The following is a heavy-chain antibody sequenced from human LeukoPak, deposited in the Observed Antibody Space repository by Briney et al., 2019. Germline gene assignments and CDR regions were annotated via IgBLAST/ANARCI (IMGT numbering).Heavy chain of an antibody. CDR1: GYTFTTYN. CDR2: MDSNNGNA. D-gene: IGHD4-17*01. V-gene: IGHV1-8*02. J-gene: IGHJ4*02. Sequence: ASVKVPCKASGYTFTTYNIHWVRQATGQGLEYMGWMDSNNGNAGYAQKFQGRVTMTRNTSIGTAYMELSSLRSDDTAVYYCARVGYGDYDYWGQGTLVTVSS. CDR3: ARVGYGDYDY.